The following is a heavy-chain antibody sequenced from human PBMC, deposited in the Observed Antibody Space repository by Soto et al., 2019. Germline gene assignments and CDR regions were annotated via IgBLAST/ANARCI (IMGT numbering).Heavy chain of an antibody. CDR3: AKIREKSYYYETAEYFQH. D-gene: IGHD1-26*01. Sequence: GGSLRLSCVASGFTVSSYAMSWVRQAPGKGLEWVSAISGSGGSTYYADSVKGRFTISRDNSKNTLYLQMNSLRAEDTAVYYCAKIREKSYYYETAEYFQHWGQGTLVTVSS. CDR2: ISGSGGST. CDR1: GFTVSSYA. J-gene: IGHJ1*01. V-gene: IGHV3-23*01.